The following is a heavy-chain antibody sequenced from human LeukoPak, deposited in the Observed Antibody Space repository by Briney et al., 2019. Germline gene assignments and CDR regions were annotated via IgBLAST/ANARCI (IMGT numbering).Heavy chain of an antibody. V-gene: IGHV3-23*01. CDR3: AKDIAVADNYYYYGMDV. J-gene: IGHJ6*04. Sequence: PGGSLRLSCAASGFTFSSSAMSWVRQAPGKGLEWVSAISGSGGSTYYADSVKGRFTISRDNSKNTLYLQMNSLRAEDTAVYYCAKDIAVADNYYYYGMDVWGKGTTVTVSS. CDR2: ISGSGGST. CDR1: GFTFSSSA. D-gene: IGHD6-19*01.